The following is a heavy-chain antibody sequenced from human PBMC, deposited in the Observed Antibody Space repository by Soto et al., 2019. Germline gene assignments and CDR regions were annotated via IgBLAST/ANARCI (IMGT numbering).Heavy chain of an antibody. CDR1: GGSISSSSYY. CDR2: IYYSGST. V-gene: IGHV4-39*01. CDR3: ARVNCSSTSCYPVDKSPQLDY. Sequence: SETLSLTCTVSGGSISSSSYYWGWIRQPPGKGLEWIGSIYYSGSTYYNPSLKSRVTISVDTSKNQFSLKLSSVTAADTAVYYCARVNCSSTSCYPVDKSPQLDYWGQGTLVTVSS. D-gene: IGHD2-2*01. J-gene: IGHJ4*02.